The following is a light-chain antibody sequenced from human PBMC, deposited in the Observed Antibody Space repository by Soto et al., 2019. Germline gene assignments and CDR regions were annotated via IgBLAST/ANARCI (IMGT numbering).Light chain of an antibody. CDR3: SSYAGNSRYV. J-gene: IGLJ1*01. Sequence: QSVLTQPPSASGSPGQPVTISCTGTSSDVGRYNYISWYQQRPGKAPKLIIYEVSKRPSGVPDRLSGFKYGNTASLTVSGLQAEDGADYYCSSYAGNSRYVFGTGTKVTVL. V-gene: IGLV2-8*01. CDR2: EVS. CDR1: SSDVGRYNY.